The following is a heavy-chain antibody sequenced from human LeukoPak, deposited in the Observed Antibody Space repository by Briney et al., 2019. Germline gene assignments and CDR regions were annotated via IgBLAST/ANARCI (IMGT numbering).Heavy chain of an antibody. Sequence: GGSVRLSCTASGFTFSSCWMGGVRQAPGKGLEWVANVKQDGSGKHYVDSEKGRFTISRDNAKNSLYLQMNSVTADDTAVYYCAKVDYGNGGYYDDWGQGTLVTVSS. V-gene: IGHV3-7*01. D-gene: IGHD3-22*01. CDR2: VKQDGSGK. CDR1: GFTFSSCW. J-gene: IGHJ4*02. CDR3: AKVDYGNGGYYDD.